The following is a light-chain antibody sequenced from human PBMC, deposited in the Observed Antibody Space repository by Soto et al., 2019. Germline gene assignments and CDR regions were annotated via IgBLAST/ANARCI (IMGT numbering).Light chain of an antibody. Sequence: QSVLTQPASVSGSPGQSITISCTGTSSDIGDYDYVSWYQQHPGKAPKLMISGVSDRPSGVSHRFSGSKSGNTASLTISGLQAEDEADYYCSSYTSIATWLFGGGTKVTVL. CDR1: SSDIGDYDY. CDR3: SSYTSIATWL. V-gene: IGLV2-14*01. J-gene: IGLJ3*02. CDR2: GVS.